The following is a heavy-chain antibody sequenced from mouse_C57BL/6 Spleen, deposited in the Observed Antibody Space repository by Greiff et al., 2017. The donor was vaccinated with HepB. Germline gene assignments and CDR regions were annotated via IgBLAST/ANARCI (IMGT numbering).Heavy chain of an antibody. CDR2: IYPGSGST. D-gene: IGHD2-1*01. CDR1: GYTFTSYW. Sequence: QVQLQQPGAELVKPGASVKMSCKASGYTFTSYWITWVKQRPGQGLEWIGDIYPGSGSTNYNEKFKSKATLTVDTSSSTAYMQLSSLTSEDSAVYYCARGNYGICAMDYWGQGTSVTVSS. CDR3: ARGNYGICAMDY. J-gene: IGHJ4*01. V-gene: IGHV1-55*01.